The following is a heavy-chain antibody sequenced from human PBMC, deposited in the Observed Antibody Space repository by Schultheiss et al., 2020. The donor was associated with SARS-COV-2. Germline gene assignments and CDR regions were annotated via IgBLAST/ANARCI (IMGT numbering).Heavy chain of an antibody. V-gene: IGHV3-7*01. CDR3: ARWELDNGVYYYLDC. Sequence: GESLKISCAASGFTFSNYAMNWVRQVPGKGMEWVANIKQDGSEKYYVDSVKGRFTISRDNAKNSLYLQMNSLRAEDTAVYYCARWELDNGVYYYLDCWGQGTLVTVSS. CDR2: IKQDGSEK. J-gene: IGHJ4*02. D-gene: IGHD2-8*01. CDR1: GFTFSNYA.